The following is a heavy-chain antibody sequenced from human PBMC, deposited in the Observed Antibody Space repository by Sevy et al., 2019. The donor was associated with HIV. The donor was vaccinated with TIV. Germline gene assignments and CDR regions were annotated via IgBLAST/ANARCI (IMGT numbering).Heavy chain of an antibody. D-gene: IGHD1-1*01. V-gene: IGHV1-69*10. J-gene: IGHJ6*03. CDR3: ARAGRTAEYYYYYYMDV. CDR2: IIPILSIA. CDR1: GGTFSSYA. Sequence: ASVKVSCKASGGTFSSYAISWVRQAPRQGLEWMGGIIPILSIANYAQKFQGRVTITADKSTSTAYMELSSLRSEDTAVYYCARAGRTAEYYYYYYMDVWGKGTTVTVSS.